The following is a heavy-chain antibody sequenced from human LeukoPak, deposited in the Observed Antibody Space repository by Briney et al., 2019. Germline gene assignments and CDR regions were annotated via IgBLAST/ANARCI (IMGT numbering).Heavy chain of an antibody. D-gene: IGHD3-3*01. Sequence: KPSETLSLTCVVYGGSFRDYYWSWIRQTPGEGLQWIGGIKHSGSTDFNPSLKSRVTMSIDTSKNQFSLKLTSVTAADTALCYCARGILGKGYFDLWGRDTLVTVSS. J-gene: IGHJ2*01. CDR3: ARGILGKGYFDL. V-gene: IGHV4-34*01. CDR2: IKHSGST. CDR1: GGSFRDYY.